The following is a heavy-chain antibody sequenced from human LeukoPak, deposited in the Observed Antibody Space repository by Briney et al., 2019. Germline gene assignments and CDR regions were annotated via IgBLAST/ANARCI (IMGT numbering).Heavy chain of an antibody. CDR1: GITVSSNY. D-gene: IGHD6-13*01. Sequence: GGSLRLSCAASGITVSSNYMSWVRQAPGKGLEWGSVIYSADTTYYTDSVKGRFTISRDNSKNTLYLQMNSLRAEDTAVYYCASLMYSSSWYYFDYWGQGPLVTVSS. J-gene: IGHJ4*02. CDR3: ASLMYSSSWYYFDY. CDR2: IYSADTT. V-gene: IGHV3-53*01.